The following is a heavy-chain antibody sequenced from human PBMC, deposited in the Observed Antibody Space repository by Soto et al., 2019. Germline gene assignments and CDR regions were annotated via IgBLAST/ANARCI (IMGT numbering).Heavy chain of an antibody. Sequence: PGGSLRLSCAASGFFFTTYAMNWVRQAPGKGLEWVSGISGSGGATSYADSVKGRFTISRDNSKNTLYLQMNSLRAEDTAVYYCAKDINGYSGYDEVYYYGMDVWGQGTTVTVSS. D-gene: IGHD5-12*01. CDR2: ISGSGGAT. V-gene: IGHV3-23*01. CDR3: AKDINGYSGYDEVYYYGMDV. J-gene: IGHJ6*02. CDR1: GFFFTTYA.